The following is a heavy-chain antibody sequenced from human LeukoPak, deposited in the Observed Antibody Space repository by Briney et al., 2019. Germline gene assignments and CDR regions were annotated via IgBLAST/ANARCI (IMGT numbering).Heavy chain of an antibody. Sequence: GGSLRLSCAASGFTFSSYSMNWVRQAPGKGLEWVSSISSSSSYIYYADSVKGRFTISRDNAKNSLYLQMNSLRAEDTAVYYCARASYYYDSSGYTDYWGQGTLVTVSS. D-gene: IGHD3-22*01. CDR3: ARASYYYDSSGYTDY. J-gene: IGHJ4*02. CDR1: GFTFSSYS. V-gene: IGHV3-21*01. CDR2: ISSSSSYI.